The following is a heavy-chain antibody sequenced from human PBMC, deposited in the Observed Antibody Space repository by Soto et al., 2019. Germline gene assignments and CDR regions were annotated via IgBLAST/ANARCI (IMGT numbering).Heavy chain of an antibody. Sequence: SETLSLTCTVSGGSISSYYCSWIRQPPGKGLEWIAYTYYSRSTYYNPSLESRVTVSVDTSKNQFSLKLSSVTAADTAVYYCAGLMGFTVTTYNRGFDLWGRGTLVTVSS. D-gene: IGHD4-17*01. J-gene: IGHJ2*01. CDR3: AGLMGFTVTTYNRGFDL. V-gene: IGHV4-59*04. CDR2: TYYSRST. CDR1: GGSISSYY.